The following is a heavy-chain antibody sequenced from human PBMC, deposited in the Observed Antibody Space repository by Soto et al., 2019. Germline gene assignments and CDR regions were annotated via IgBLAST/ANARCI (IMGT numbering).Heavy chain of an antibody. V-gene: IGHV5-51*01. J-gene: IGHJ3*01. CDR2: ICPGDSDT. CDR3: ARQKLWMATINNDAFDV. D-gene: IGHD2-21*01. CDR1: GYTFNTYW. Sequence: GESLKISCKGSGYTFNTYWIGWVRQMPGKGLEWMGFICPGDSDTTYSPSFQGQVTISVDKSISTACLQWSSLKVSDTAIYYCARQKLWMATINNDAFDVWGQGTKVTVSS.